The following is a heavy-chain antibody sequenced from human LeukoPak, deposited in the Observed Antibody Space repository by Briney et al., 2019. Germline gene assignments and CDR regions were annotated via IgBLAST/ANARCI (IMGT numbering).Heavy chain of an antibody. J-gene: IGHJ4*02. D-gene: IGHD1-1*01. CDR2: IKTDGSEK. CDR1: GFTFSQAW. CDR3: ARGEREPPSY. Sequence: PGGSLRLSCAASGFTFSQAWMSWIRQVPGKGLEWVAYIKTDGSEKYYVDSVRGRFTISRDNAKSSVYLQMNSLRAEDSAVYYCARGEREPPSYWGQGTLVTVSS. V-gene: IGHV3-7*04.